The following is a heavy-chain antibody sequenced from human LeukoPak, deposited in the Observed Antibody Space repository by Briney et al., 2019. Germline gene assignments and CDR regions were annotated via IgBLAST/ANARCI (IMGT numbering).Heavy chain of an antibody. CDR1: GGSISSYY. D-gene: IGHD3-10*01. J-gene: IGHJ4*02. Sequence: SETLSLTCTVSGGSISSYYWGWIRQPPGKGLEWIGSIYYSGSTYYNPSLKSRVTISVDTSKNQFSLKLSSVTAADTAVYYCARHAMYYGSGSYFFDYWGQGTLVTVSS. CDR3: ARHAMYYGSGSYFFDY. CDR2: IYYSGST. V-gene: IGHV4-39*01.